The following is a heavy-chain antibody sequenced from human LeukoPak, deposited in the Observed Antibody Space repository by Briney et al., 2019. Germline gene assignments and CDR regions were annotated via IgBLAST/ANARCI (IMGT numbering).Heavy chain of an antibody. Sequence: PSETLSLTCTVSGGSISTYYWSWIRQPPGKGLEWIGYIYYSGTNYNPSLESRVTMSVDTSKNQFSLKLSSVTAADTAVYYCARHYGSGSYFRGGDWYFDLWGRGTLVTVSS. J-gene: IGHJ2*01. CDR1: GGSISTYY. CDR3: ARHYGSGSYFRGGDWYFDL. D-gene: IGHD3-10*01. CDR2: IYYSGT. V-gene: IGHV4-59*08.